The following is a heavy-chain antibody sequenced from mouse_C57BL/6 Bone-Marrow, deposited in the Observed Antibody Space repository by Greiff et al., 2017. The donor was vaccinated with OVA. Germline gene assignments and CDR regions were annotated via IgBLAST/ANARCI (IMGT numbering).Heavy chain of an antibody. CDR3: ARSSYYSNYVYFDY. V-gene: IGHV1-18*01. CDR2: INPNNGGT. CDR1: GYTFTDYN. D-gene: IGHD2-5*01. Sequence: VQLKPSGPELVKPGASVKIPCKASGYTFTDYNMDWVKQSHGKSLEWIGDINPNNGGTIYNQKFKGKATLTVDKSSSTAYMELRSLTSEDTAVYYCARSSYYSNYVYFDYWGQGTTLTVSS. J-gene: IGHJ2*01.